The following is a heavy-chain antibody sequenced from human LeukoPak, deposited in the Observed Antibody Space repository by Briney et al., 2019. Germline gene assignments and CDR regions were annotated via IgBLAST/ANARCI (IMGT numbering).Heavy chain of an antibody. CDR3: ARIMRVDYGTDYFDY. V-gene: IGHV3-72*01. CDR1: GCTFSDHY. J-gene: IGHJ4*02. D-gene: IGHD4/OR15-4a*01. CDR2: ARNRRNGYST. Sequence: GGSLRLSCAASGCTFSDHYIDWVRQAPGKGLEWVGRARNRRNGYSTQYAASVKGRFTFSRDDSENTVYLQMNSLKTEDTAVYFCARIMRVDYGTDYFDYWGPGTLVTVSS.